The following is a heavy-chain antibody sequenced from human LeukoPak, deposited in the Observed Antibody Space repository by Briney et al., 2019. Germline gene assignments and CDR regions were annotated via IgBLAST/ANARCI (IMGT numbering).Heavy chain of an antibody. CDR1: GAPISNYY. V-gene: IGHV4-4*07. Sequence: SETLSLTCTVSGAPISNYYWSWIRQPAGKGLEWIGRVYTGGSTNYNPSLRSRVTISVDKSRNQFFLNLRSVTAADTAVHYCAGRDYWGQGTLVTVSS. CDR2: VYTGGST. CDR3: AGRDY. D-gene: IGHD1-26*01. J-gene: IGHJ4*02.